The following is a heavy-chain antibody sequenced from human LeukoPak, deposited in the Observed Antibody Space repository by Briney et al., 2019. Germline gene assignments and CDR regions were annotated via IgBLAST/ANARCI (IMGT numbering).Heavy chain of an antibody. D-gene: IGHD1-7*01. CDR1: GYSISSGYY. CDR2: IYYSGST. V-gene: IGHV4-38-2*01. J-gene: IGHJ4*02. CDR3: ARTITGTTSYYFDY. Sequence: PSETLSLTCAVSGYSISSGYYWGWIRQPPGKGLEWIGSIYYSGSTYYNPSLKSRVTISVDTSKNQFSLKLSSVTAADTAVYYCARTITGTTSYYFDYWGQGTLVTVSS.